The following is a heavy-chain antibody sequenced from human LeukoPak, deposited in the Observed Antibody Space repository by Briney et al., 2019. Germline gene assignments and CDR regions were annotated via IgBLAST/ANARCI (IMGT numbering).Heavy chain of an antibody. CDR3: ARLVQGASLDYYFDY. CDR2: IYYSGST. J-gene: IGHJ4*02. D-gene: IGHD3-10*01. CDR1: GGSISSYY. V-gene: IGHV4-59*01. Sequence: PSETLSLTCTVSGGSISSYYWSWIRQPPGKGLEWIGYIYYSGSTNYNPSLKSRVTISVDTSKNQFSLKLSSVTAADTAVYYCARLVQGASLDYYFDYWGQGTLVTVSS.